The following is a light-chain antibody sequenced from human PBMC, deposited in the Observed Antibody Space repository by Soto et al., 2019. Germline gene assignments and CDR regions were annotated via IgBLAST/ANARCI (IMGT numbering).Light chain of an antibody. V-gene: IGLV1-51*01. CDR2: DNN. J-gene: IGLJ2*01. CDR3: APWDTSLYGFV. CDR1: SSNIGSAY. Sequence: QSVLTQPPSVSAAPGQKVTISCSGSSSNIGSAYVSWYQQLPGTAPKFLIYDNNKRPSGIPDRFSGSKSGTSATLGITGLQPGDEADYYCAPWDTSLYGFVFGGGTKLTVL.